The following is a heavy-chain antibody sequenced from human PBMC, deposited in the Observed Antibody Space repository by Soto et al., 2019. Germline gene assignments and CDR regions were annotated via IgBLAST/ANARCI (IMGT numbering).Heavy chain of an antibody. J-gene: IGHJ4*02. CDR2: IYYSGST. CDR1: GCSISSVGYY. V-gene: IGHV4-31*01. Sequence: QVQLQESGPGLVKPSQTLSLTCTVSGCSISSVGYYWSWVRQPPGKGLEWIGYIYYSGSTYYNPSLKSQVNESVNTSKKQLSRKLSYVTAADSAVYYCARGIILEEPNYFDYWGQGTLVTVSS. CDR3: ARGIILEEPNYFDY. D-gene: IGHD2-21*01.